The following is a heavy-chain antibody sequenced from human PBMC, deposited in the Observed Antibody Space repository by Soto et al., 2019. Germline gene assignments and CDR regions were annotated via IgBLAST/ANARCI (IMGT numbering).Heavy chain of an antibody. V-gene: IGHV4-61*01. Sequence: SETLSLTCTVSGGSVSSGSYYWSWIRQPPGKGLEWIGYIYYSGSTNYNPSLKSRVTISVDTSKNQFSLKLSSVTAADTAVYYCARGGATADDYWGQGTLVTSPQ. J-gene: IGHJ4*02. CDR3: ARGGATADDY. CDR2: IYYSGST. CDR1: GGSVSSGSYY. D-gene: IGHD1-26*01.